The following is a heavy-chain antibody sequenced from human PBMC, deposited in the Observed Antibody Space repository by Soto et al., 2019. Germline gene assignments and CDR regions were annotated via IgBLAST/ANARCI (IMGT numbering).Heavy chain of an antibody. CDR2: ISWDGGST. J-gene: IGHJ6*02. Sequence: GGSLRLSCAASGFTFDDYTMHWVRQAPGKGLEWVSLISWDGGSTYYADSVKGRFTISRENSKNSLYLQMNSLRTEDTALYYCAKDRSGRTRRYWYYGMDVWGQGTTVTVSS. V-gene: IGHV3-43*01. CDR1: GFTFDDYT. D-gene: IGHD2-8*02. CDR3: AKDRSGRTRRYWYYGMDV.